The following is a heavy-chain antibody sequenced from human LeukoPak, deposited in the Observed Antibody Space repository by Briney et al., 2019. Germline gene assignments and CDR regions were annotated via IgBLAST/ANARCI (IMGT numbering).Heavy chain of an antibody. CDR1: GYTFTSYD. D-gene: IGHD3-3*01. CDR2: MNPNSGNT. J-gene: IGHJ5*02. CDR3: ARRRSGLRSANWFDP. Sequence: GASVRVSCKASGYTFTSYDINWVRQATGQGLEWMGWMNPNSGNTGYAQKFQGRVTMTRNTSIGTAYMELSSLRSEDTAVYYCARRRSGLRSANWFDPWGQGTLVTVSS. V-gene: IGHV1-8*01.